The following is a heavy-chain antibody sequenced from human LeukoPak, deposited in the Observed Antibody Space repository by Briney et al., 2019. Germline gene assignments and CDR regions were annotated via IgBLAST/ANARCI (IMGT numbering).Heavy chain of an antibody. CDR2: ISGSGGRT. J-gene: IGHJ3*02. V-gene: IGHV3-23*01. CDR1: GFTFSSYA. Sequence: GGSLRLSCAASGFTFSSYAMSWVRQAPGKGLEWVSAISGSGGRTYYADSVKGRFTISSDNSKNTLYLKRNSLRAEDTAVYYWAKEVGAIPPFDAFDIWGQGTMVTVSS. CDR3: AKEVGAIPPFDAFDI. D-gene: IGHD1-26*01.